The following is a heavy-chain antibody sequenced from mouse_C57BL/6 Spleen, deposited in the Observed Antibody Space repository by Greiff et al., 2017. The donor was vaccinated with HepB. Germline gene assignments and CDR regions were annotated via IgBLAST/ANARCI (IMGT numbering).Heavy chain of an antibody. V-gene: IGHV1-81*01. CDR1: GYTFTSYG. CDR3: AKNYAMDC. CDR2: IYPRSGNT. J-gene: IGHJ4*01. Sequence: QVQLKQSGAELARPGASVKLSCKASGYTFTSYGISWVKQRTGQGLEWIGEIYPRSGNTYYNEKFKGKATLTADKSSSTAYMELRSLTSEDSAVYFCAKNYAMDCWGQGTSVTVSS.